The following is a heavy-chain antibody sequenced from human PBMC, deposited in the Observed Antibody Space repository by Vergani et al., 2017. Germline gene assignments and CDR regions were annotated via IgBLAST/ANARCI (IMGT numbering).Heavy chain of an antibody. Sequence: QVQLQESGPGLVRPSETLSLTCTVSGGSLSGYYRNWIRQTPGEGLEWIGYVEDSGYFNYNPSLKSRGSMSSDTSNNQFSLMLSSVTVADTAVYYCARSIVSRNPPDYFDNWGQGTLVTVSS. J-gene: IGHJ4*02. CDR1: GGSLSGYY. CDR2: VEDSGYF. CDR3: ARSIVSRNPPDYFDN. V-gene: IGHV4-59*01. D-gene: IGHD1-14*01.